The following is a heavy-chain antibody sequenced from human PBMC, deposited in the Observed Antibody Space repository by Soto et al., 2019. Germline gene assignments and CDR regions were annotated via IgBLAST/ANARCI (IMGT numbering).Heavy chain of an antibody. D-gene: IGHD1-1*01. V-gene: IGHV3-30-3*01. CDR1: GFTFSSYA. CDR2: ISYDGSNK. Sequence: GGSLRLSCAASGFTFSSYAMHWVRQAPGKGLEWVAVISYDGSNKYYADSVKGRFTISRDNSKNTLYLQMNSLRAEDTAVYYCARETTGTTAWFDPGGQGTRVTVSS. J-gene: IGHJ5*02. CDR3: ARETTGTTAWFDP.